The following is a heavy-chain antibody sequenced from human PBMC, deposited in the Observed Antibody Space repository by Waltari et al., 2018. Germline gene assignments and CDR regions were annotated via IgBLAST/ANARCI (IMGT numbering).Heavy chain of an antibody. V-gene: IGHV3-23*01. CDR1: ELTFSHYA. D-gene: IGHD1-26*01. J-gene: IGHJ4*02. Sequence: EVQLLESGGGLVQPGGSLRLSCAASELTFSHYAFSWVRQCPGKGWEGVSGISGSGDTINYADSVKGRFTISRDNFKNTLYLQMNSLRADDTAVYYCARGGNNYYGFDYWGQGTLVTVSS. CDR3: ARGGNNYYGFDY. CDR2: ISGSGDTI.